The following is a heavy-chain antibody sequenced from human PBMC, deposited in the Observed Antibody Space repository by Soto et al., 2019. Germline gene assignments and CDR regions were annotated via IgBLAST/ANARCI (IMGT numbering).Heavy chain of an antibody. D-gene: IGHD5-18*01. CDR3: ARDISDTAMVIEPGYYYYGMDV. Sequence: ASVKVSCKASGYTFTSYGISWVRQAPGQGLEWMGWISAYNGNTNYAQKPQGRVTMTTDTSTSTAYMELRSLRSDDTAVYYCARDISDTAMVIEPGYYYYGMDVWGQGTTVTVSS. CDR2: ISAYNGNT. J-gene: IGHJ6*02. V-gene: IGHV1-18*04. CDR1: GYTFTSYG.